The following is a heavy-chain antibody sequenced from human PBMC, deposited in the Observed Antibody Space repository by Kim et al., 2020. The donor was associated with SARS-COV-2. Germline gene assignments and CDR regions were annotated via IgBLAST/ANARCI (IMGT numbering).Heavy chain of an antibody. J-gene: IGHJ6*02. CDR3: ARDKNYGDYNYYYYGMDV. V-gene: IGHV4-31*02. Sequence: KGRVTISVDTSKNQFSLELSSVTAADTAVYYCARDKNYGDYNYYYYGMDVWGQGTTVTVSS. D-gene: IGHD4-17*01.